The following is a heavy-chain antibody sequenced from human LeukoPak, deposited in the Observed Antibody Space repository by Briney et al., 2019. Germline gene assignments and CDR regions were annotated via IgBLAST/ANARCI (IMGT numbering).Heavy chain of an antibody. J-gene: IGHJ2*01. D-gene: IGHD2-21*02. Sequence: SETLSLTCTVSGGSISSGGYYWSWIRQPPGKGLEWIGYIYHSGSTYYNPSLKSRVTISVDTSKNQFSLKLSSVTAADTAVYYCARLAYCGGDCYPGSWYFDLWGRGTLVTVSS. CDR2: IYHSGST. V-gene: IGHV4-30-2*03. CDR1: GGSISSGGYY. CDR3: ARLAYCGGDCYPGSWYFDL.